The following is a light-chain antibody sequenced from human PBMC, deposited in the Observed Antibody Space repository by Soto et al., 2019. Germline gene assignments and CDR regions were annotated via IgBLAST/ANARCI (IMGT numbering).Light chain of an antibody. CDR2: DAS. CDR1: QNIKSW. CDR3: QQYDSSSWT. J-gene: IGKJ1*01. V-gene: IGKV1-5*01. Sequence: DIQMTQSPSTLPASVGDRVIITCRASQNIKSWLAWYQQKPGKAPKLLIYDASTLESGAPSRFSGRGSGTEFTLTISSLQPDDFATYYCQQYDSSSWTFGQGTKVDI.